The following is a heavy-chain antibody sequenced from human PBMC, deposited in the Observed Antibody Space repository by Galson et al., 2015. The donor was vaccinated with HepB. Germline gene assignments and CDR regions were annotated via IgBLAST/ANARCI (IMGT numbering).Heavy chain of an antibody. Sequence: LRLSCAASGFTFDDYAMHWVRQAPGKGLEWVSLISWDGGSTYYADSVKGRFTISRDNSKNSLYLQMNSLRAEDTALYYCAKDGTYGSGSTNWYFDLWGRGTLVTVSS. D-gene: IGHD3-10*01. CDR1: GFTFDDYA. J-gene: IGHJ2*01. CDR3: AKDGTYGSGSTNWYFDL. CDR2: ISWDGGST. V-gene: IGHV3-43D*03.